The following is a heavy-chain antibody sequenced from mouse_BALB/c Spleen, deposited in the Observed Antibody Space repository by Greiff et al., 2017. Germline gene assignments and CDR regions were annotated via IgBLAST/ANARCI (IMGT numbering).Heavy chain of an antibody. CDR3: ARWGHYYGSSPSYYAMDY. Sequence: VQLQQSGPELVKPGASVKMSCKASGYTFTDYYMKWVKQSHGKSLEWIGDINPNNGGTSYNQKFKGKATLTVDKSSSTAYMQLNSLTSEDSAVYYCARWGHYYGSSPSYYAMDYWGQGTSVTVSS. D-gene: IGHD1-1*01. J-gene: IGHJ4*01. CDR2: INPNNGGT. CDR1: GYTFTDYY. V-gene: IGHV1-26*01.